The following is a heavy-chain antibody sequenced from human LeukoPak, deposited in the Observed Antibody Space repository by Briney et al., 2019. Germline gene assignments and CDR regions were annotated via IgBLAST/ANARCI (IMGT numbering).Heavy chain of an antibody. V-gene: IGHV3-23*01. CDR3: AKDRAAYSTSSYFDF. Sequence: GGSLRLSCAASGFTVSSNYMSWVRQAPGKGLEWASGISGSGSRAYYADSVKGRFTISRDNSKNTLYLEMNSLRAEDTAVYYCAKDRAAYSTSSYFDFWGQGIPVTVSS. J-gene: IGHJ4*02. D-gene: IGHD2-2*01. CDR2: ISGSGSRA. CDR1: GFTVSSNY.